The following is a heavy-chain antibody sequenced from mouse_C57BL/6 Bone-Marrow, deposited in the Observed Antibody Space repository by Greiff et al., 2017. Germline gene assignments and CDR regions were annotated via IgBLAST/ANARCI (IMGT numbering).Heavy chain of an antibody. J-gene: IGHJ3*01. CDR1: GFTFSSYG. Sequence: EVMLMESGGDLVKPGGSLKLSCAASGFTFSSYGMSWVRQTPDKRLEWVATISSGGSYTYYPDSVKGRFTISRDNAKNTLYLQMISLKSEDTAMYYCASYYYSSSGWGQGTLVTVSA. CDR2: ISSGGSYT. CDR3: ASYYYSSSG. V-gene: IGHV5-6*01. D-gene: IGHD1-1*01.